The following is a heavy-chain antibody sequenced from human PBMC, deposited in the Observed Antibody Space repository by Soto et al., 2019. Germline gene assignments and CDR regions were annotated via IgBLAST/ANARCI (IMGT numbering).Heavy chain of an antibody. V-gene: IGHV3-30*18. CDR1: GFRFSSYG. CDR2: ISDDGRNT. D-gene: IGHD2-21*02. Sequence: QAQLVESGGGVVQPGRSLRLSCEVSGFRFSSYGVHWVRQAPGKGLEWVALISDDGRNTFYPDSVKGRFSISRDNSKNTVYLQMNSPRTEDTAVYYCAKDPRGNRDVTHYYNGMDVWGQGTTVTVSS. CDR3: AKDPRGNRDVTHYYNGMDV. J-gene: IGHJ6*02.